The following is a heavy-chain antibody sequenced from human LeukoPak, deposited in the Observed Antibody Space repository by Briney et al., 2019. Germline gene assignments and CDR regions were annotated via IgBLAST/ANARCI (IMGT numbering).Heavy chain of an antibody. D-gene: IGHD6-13*01. J-gene: IGHJ4*02. CDR1: GGSFSGYY. V-gene: IGHV4-34*01. CDR2: INHSGST. CDR3: AASRWYDFYYFDY. Sequence: SETLSLTCAVYGGSFSGYYWSWIRQPPGKGLEWIGEINHSGSTNYNPSLKSRVTISVDTSKNQFSLKLSSVTAADTAVYYCAASRWYDFYYFDYWGQGTLVTVSS.